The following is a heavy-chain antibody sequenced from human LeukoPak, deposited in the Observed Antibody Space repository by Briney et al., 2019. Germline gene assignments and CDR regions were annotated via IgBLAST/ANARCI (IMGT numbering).Heavy chain of an antibody. CDR1: GYTFTSYY. Sequence: ASVKVSCKASGYTFTSYYMHWVRQAPGQGLEWMGIINPSGGSTSYAQKFQGRVTTTRDMSTSTVYMELSSLRSEDTAVYYCARESVAGTGGWDWWGQGTLVTVSS. CDR3: ARESVAGTGGWDW. CDR2: INPSGGST. V-gene: IGHV1-46*01. D-gene: IGHD6-19*01. J-gene: IGHJ4*02.